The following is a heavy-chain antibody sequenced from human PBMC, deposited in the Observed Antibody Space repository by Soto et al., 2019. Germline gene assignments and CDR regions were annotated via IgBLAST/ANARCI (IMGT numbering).Heavy chain of an antibody. Sequence: GGSLWLSCAASGFTFRSSAMSWFLKAPGKGLEWVSAISGSGGSTYYADSVKGRFTISRDNSKNTLYLQMNSLRAEDTAVYYCAKDSRTDRATEFAYWGQGTLVTVSS. J-gene: IGHJ4*02. D-gene: IGHD5-18*01. V-gene: IGHV3-23*01. CDR1: GFTFRSSA. CDR3: AKDSRTDRATEFAY. CDR2: ISGSGGST.